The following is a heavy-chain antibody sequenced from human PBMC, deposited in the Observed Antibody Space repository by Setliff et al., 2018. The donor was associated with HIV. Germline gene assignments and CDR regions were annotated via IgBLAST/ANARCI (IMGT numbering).Heavy chain of an antibody. Sequence: TETLSLTCTVSGGSISNYYWSWISQHPGKGLEWIGYIYNSGSTYYNPSLKSRVIISIDTSKNQFSLKLSAVTAEDTAIYYCTKPNIAAGTYCFGSWGQGALVTVSS. CDR3: TKPNIAAGTYCFGS. J-gene: IGHJ4*02. CDR2: IYNSGST. D-gene: IGHD1-1*01. CDR1: GGSISNYY. V-gene: IGHV4-4*09.